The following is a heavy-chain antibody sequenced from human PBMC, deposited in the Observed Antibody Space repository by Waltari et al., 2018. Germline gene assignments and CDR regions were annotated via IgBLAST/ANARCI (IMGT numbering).Heavy chain of an antibody. Sequence: QVQLQQWGAGLLKPSETLSLTCAVYGGSFSGYYWSWIRQPPGKGLEWIGEINHSGSTNCNPSLKSRVTISVDTSKNQFSLKLSSVTAADTAVYYCARARDGYNFDYWGQGTLVTVSS. V-gene: IGHV4-34*01. CDR1: GGSFSGYY. D-gene: IGHD5-12*01. CDR2: INHSGST. J-gene: IGHJ4*02. CDR3: ARARDGYNFDY.